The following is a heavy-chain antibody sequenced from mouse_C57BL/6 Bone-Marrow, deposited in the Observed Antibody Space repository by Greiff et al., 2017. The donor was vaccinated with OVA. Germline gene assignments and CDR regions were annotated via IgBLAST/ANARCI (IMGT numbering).Heavy chain of an antibody. Sequence: QVQLQQPGAELVKPGASVKLSCKASGYTFTSYWMQWVKQRPGQGLEWIGEIDPSDSYTNYNQKFKGKATLTVDTSSSTAYMQLSSLTSEDSAVYDCARSNYDYDGPYAMDYWGQGTSVTVSS. CDR3: ARSNYDYDGPYAMDY. V-gene: IGHV1-50*01. J-gene: IGHJ4*01. CDR1: GYTFTSYW. D-gene: IGHD2-4*01. CDR2: IDPSDSYT.